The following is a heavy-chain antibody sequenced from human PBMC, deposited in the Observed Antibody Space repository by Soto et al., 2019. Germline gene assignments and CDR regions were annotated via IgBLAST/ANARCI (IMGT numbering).Heavy chain of an antibody. V-gene: IGHV3-30-3*01. CDR1: GFTFSSYA. CDR2: ISYDGSNK. D-gene: IGHD2-21*02. CDR3: AREEPRVTAIPFPAFDI. Sequence: GGSLRLSCAASGFTFSSYAMHWVRQAPGKGLEWVAVISYDGSNKYYADSVKGRFTISRDNSKNTLYPQMNSLRAEDTAVYYCAREEPRVTAIPFPAFDIWGQGTMVTVSS. J-gene: IGHJ3*02.